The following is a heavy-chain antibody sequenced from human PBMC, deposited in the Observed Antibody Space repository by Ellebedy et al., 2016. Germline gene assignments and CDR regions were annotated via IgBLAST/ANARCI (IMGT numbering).Heavy chain of an antibody. Sequence: GESLKISCAASGFIFSHYSMNWVRQAPGKGLEWISRITGSSGTRIYVDSVKGRYIISRDNAKNSLFLQMNSLRDEDTAVYYCARGQDYAFDHWGQGALVTVSS. J-gene: IGHJ4*02. CDR3: ARGQDYAFDH. D-gene: IGHD3-16*01. V-gene: IGHV3-48*02. CDR1: GFIFSHYS. CDR2: ITGSSGTR.